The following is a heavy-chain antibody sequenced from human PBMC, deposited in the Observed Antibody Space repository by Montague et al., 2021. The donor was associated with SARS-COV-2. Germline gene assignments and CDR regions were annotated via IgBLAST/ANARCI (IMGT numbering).Heavy chain of an antibody. CDR2: IYTNGTT. J-gene: IGHJ4*02. D-gene: IGHD5-12*01. CDR3: ARAHSGSWAHLDN. CDR1: GGSISTGSYY. V-gene: IGHV4-61*02. Sequence: TLSLTCTVSGGSISTGSYYWSWIRQPAGKGLEWIGRIYTNGTTDYSFSLKSRVTISVDTSKNQFSLQLTSVTAADTAVYYCARAHSGSWAHLDNWGQGSLVTVSS.